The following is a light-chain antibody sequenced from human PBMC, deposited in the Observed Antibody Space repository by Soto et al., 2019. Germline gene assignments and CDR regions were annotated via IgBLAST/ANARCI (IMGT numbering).Light chain of an antibody. CDR1: SSNIGAGYD. CDR2: GNN. Sequence: QAVVTQPPSVSGAPGQRVTISCTGSSSNIGAGYDAHWYQHVPGTAPKLLIYGNNNRPSGVPDRFSDSKSGTSASLAITGLQAEDEADYYCQSYDSSLSVWVFGGGTKLTVL. J-gene: IGLJ3*02. V-gene: IGLV1-40*01. CDR3: QSYDSSLSVWV.